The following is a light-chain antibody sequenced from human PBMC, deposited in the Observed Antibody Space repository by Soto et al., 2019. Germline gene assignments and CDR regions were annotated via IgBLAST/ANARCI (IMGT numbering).Light chain of an antibody. CDR3: SSYTSSSTLVV. CDR1: SSDVGGFNY. Sequence: QSALTQPASVSGSPGQSITISCTGTSSDVGGFNYVSWYQQHPVTAPKLMIYDVSNRPSGVSDRFSGSKSGNTASLTISGRQAEDDADYYCSSYTSSSTLVVFGGGTKLTVL. J-gene: IGLJ2*01. CDR2: DVS. V-gene: IGLV2-14*03.